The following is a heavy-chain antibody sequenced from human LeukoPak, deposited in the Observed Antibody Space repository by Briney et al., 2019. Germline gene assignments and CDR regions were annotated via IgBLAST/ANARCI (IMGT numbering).Heavy chain of an antibody. CDR3: ASRYSSSSGSFDY. J-gene: IGHJ4*02. Sequence: GSSVKVSCKASGGTFSSYTISWVRQAPGQGLEWMGRIILILGIANYAQKFQGRVTITADKSTSTAYMELSSLRSEDTAVYYCASRYSSSSGSFDYWGQGTLVTVSS. V-gene: IGHV1-69*02. CDR2: IILILGIA. CDR1: GGTFSSYT. D-gene: IGHD6-6*01.